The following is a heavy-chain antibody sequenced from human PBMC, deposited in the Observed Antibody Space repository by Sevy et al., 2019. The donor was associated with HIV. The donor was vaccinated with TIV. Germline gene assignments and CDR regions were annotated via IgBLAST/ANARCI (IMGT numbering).Heavy chain of an antibody. CDR1: GFTFSSYA. D-gene: IGHD3-16*01. V-gene: IGHV3-30*03. CDR2: ISYDGNN. Sequence: GGSLRLSCAASGFTFSSYAMHWVRQAPGKGLEWVAVISYDGNNNYADSVKGRFTISKDNSKNTLYLQMNSLRAEATAVYYCARDGSSGGLFLKDYYYFGMDVWGQGTTVTVSS. J-gene: IGHJ6*02. CDR3: ARDGSSGGLFLKDYYYFGMDV.